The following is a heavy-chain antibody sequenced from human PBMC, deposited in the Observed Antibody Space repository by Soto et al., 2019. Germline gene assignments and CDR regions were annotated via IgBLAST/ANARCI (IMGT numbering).Heavy chain of an antibody. CDR3: ALTRRSSLLEVAGPGFEY. V-gene: IGHV3-21*03. Sequence: GGSLRLSCTASGFRFSSYGMNWVRQAPGKGLEWVSSISSGSSFIYYADSVKGRFTISRDNSKNPLFLQMDSLRVDDTGVYYCALTRRSSLLEVAGPGFEYWGQGTLVTVSS. J-gene: IGHJ4*02. D-gene: IGHD6-19*01. CDR2: ISSGSSFI. CDR1: GFRFSSYG.